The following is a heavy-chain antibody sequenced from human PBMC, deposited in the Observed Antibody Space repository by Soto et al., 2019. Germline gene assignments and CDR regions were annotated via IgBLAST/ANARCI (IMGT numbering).Heavy chain of an antibody. CDR3: ARCYSSSSFYYYYMDV. CDR1: GGSISSYY. V-gene: IGHV4-59*08. D-gene: IGHD6-6*01. CDR2: IYYSGST. J-gene: IGHJ6*03. Sequence: SETLSLTCTVSGGSISSYYWSWIRQPPGKGLEWIGYIYYSGSTNYNPSLKSRVTISVDTSKNQFSLKLSSVTAADTAVYYCARCYSSSSFYYYYMDVWGKGTTVTVSS.